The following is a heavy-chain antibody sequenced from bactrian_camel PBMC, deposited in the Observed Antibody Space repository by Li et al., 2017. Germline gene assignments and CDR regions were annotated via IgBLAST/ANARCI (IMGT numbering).Heavy chain of an antibody. D-gene: IGHD7*01. CDR3: AVRSWWCDARARQSDFRH. CDR2: IDIVGTA. V-gene: IGHV3S9*01. CDR1: GVTYNPYC. Sequence: HVQLVESGGGSAQTGGSLKLSCVSSGVTYNPYCMGWFRQVPGKEREGVAFIDIVGTATIADSVKGRFTISGDNVKNTVSLQMNNLEQEDTATYYCAVRSWWCDARARQSDFRHWGQGTQVTVS. J-gene: IGHJ4*01.